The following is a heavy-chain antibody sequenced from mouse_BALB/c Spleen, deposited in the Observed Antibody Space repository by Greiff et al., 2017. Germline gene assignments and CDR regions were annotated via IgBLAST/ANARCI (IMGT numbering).Heavy chain of an antibody. CDR3: ARDYYDRYFDY. D-gene: IGHD2-4*01. CDR1: GYTFTSYW. V-gene: IGHV1-7*01. Sequence: QVQLQQSGAELAKPGASVKMSCKASGYTFTSYWMHWVKQRPGQGLEWIGYINPSTGYTEYNQKFKDKATLNVDKSSNTAYMQLSSLTSEDSAVYYCARDYYDRYFDYWGQGTTLTVSS. CDR2: INPSTGYT. J-gene: IGHJ2*01.